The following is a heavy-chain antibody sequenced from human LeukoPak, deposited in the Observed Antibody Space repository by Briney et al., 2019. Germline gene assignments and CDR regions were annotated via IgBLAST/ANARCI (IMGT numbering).Heavy chain of an antibody. CDR1: GSTFANYN. J-gene: IGHJ4*02. V-gene: IGHV3-48*01. Sequence: PGGSLRLSCAASGSTFANYNMNWVRQAPGKGLEWVSYITSSSHTIYYADSVKGRFTISRDNAKNSLYLQMNSLRAEDTAMYYCARGLGDYWGQGTLVTVSS. CDR3: ARGLGDY. CDR2: ITSSSHTI. D-gene: IGHD5-12*01.